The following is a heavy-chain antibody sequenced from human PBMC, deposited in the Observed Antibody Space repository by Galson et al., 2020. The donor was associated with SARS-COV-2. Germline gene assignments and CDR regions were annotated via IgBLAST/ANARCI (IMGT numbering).Heavy chain of an antibody. Sequence: GGSLRLSCAASGFTFSSYSMNWVRQAPGKGLEWVSSISSSSSYIYYADSVKGRFTISRDNAKNSLYPQMNSLRAEDTAVYYCARDLRAHGGYWGQGTLVTVSS. J-gene: IGHJ4*02. V-gene: IGHV3-21*01. CDR1: GFTFSSYS. CDR3: ARDLRAHGGY. D-gene: IGHD3-10*01. CDR2: ISSSSSYI.